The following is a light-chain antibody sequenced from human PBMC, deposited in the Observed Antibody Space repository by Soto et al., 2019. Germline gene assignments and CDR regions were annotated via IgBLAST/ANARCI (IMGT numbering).Light chain of an antibody. V-gene: IGKV1-33*01. CDR3: QQYDNLPLT. Sequence: DIQMPQSPSSLPASVAYRFTITFQASQDISNYLNWYQQKPGKAPKLLIYDASNLETGVPSRFSGSGSGTDFTFTISSLQPEDIATYYCQQYDNLPLTFGGGTKVDIK. J-gene: IGKJ4*01. CDR1: QDISNY. CDR2: DAS.